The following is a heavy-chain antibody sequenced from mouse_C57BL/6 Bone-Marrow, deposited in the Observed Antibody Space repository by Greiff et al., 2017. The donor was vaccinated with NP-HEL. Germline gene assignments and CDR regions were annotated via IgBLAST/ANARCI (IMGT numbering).Heavy chain of an antibody. V-gene: IGHV5-4*01. CDR3: ARADYGSSLYAMDY. J-gene: IGHJ4*01. Sequence: EVQRVESGGGLVKPGGSLKLSCAASGFTFSSYAMSWVRQTPEKRLEWVATISDGGSYTYYPDNVKGRFTISRDNAKNNLYLQMSHLKSEDTAMYYCARADYGSSLYAMDYWGQGTSVTVSS. CDR1: GFTFSSYA. CDR2: ISDGGSYT. D-gene: IGHD1-1*01.